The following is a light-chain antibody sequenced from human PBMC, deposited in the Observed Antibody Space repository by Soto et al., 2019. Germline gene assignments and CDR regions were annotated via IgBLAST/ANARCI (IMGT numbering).Light chain of an antibody. CDR3: QTWGTGFLL. J-gene: IGLJ3*02. CDR1: SRNSNYA. V-gene: IGLV4-69*01. CDR2: VHNDGSH. Sequence: QPVLTQSPSASASLGASVTLTCTLSSRNSNYAIAWHQQQPEKGPRLLMTVHNDGSHTKGDGIPDRFSGSSSGAERYLTISSLQSEDEADYYCQTWGTGFLLFGGGTKLTVL.